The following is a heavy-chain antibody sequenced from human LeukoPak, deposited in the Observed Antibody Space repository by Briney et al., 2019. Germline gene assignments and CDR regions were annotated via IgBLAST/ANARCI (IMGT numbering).Heavy chain of an antibody. D-gene: IGHD3-10*01. CDR3: AKGSYGYFDY. Sequence: PGGSLRLSCAASGFTLSSYAMSWVRQAPGKGLEWVSAISGSGGSTYYADSVKGRFTISRDNSKNTLYLQMNSLRPEDTAVYYCAKGSYGYFDYWGQGTLVTVSS. CDR2: ISGSGGST. CDR1: GFTLSSYA. V-gene: IGHV3-23*01. J-gene: IGHJ4*02.